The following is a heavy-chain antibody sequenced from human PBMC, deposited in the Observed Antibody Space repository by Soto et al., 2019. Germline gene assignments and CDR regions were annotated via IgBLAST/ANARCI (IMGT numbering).Heavy chain of an antibody. J-gene: IGHJ5*02. CDR3: AKEQWKDAVRYNWFDL. CDR1: GGTLSNFV. Sequence: QVQLVQSGAELKKPGSSVKVSCRASGGTLSNFVISWVRQTPGQGLEWMGGIIPVFGTVNSAHKFKGRLSLTADKSTTTAYMELTSLASEDKAIYYCAKEQWKDAVRYNWFDLWGQGTLVSVSS. CDR2: IIPVFGTV. V-gene: IGHV1-69*06. D-gene: IGHD3-16*02.